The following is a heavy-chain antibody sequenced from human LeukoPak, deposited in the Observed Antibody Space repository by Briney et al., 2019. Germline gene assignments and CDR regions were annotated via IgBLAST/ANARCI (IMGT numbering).Heavy chain of an antibody. J-gene: IGHJ4*02. D-gene: IGHD3-16*01. V-gene: IGHV1-18*01. CDR3: ARDPGDYEAVGMAGPINLDY. CDR1: GHTFTTSG. CDR2: IGAHNGLR. Sequence: ASVKVSCQSSGHTFTTSGISWLRQAPGQGLEWMAWIGAHNGLRNFAQKFQGRLTLTTDSSTSTTYMEMRSLTSDDTAVYFCARDPGDYEAVGMAGPINLDYWGQGTLVTVSS.